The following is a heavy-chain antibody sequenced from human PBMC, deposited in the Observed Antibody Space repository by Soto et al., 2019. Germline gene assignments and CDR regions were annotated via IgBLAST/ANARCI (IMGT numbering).Heavy chain of an antibody. CDR3: ARDGVGASSSWPIAY. D-gene: IGHD6-13*01. V-gene: IGHV1-3*01. Sequence: QVQLVQSGAEVKKPGASVKVSCKASGYTFTSYAMHWVRQAPGQRLEWMGWINAGNGNTKYSQKFQGRVTITRDTSASTAYMELSSLRSEDTAVYYCARDGVGASSSWPIAYWGQGTLVTVSS. CDR1: GYTFTSYA. CDR2: INAGNGNT. J-gene: IGHJ4*02.